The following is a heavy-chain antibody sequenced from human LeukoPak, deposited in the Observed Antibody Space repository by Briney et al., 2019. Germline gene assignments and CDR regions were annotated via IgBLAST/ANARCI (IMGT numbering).Heavy chain of an antibody. CDR1: GYTFTSYG. CDR3: ARETSCSSTSCYDY. CDR2: ISAYNGNT. J-gene: IGHJ4*02. Sequence: GASVKVSCKASGYTFTSYGISWVRQAPGQGLEWMGWISAYNGNTNYAQKLQGRVTMTTDTSTSTAYMELRSLRSDDTAVYYCARETSCSSTSCYDYWGQGTLVTVSS. V-gene: IGHV1-18*01. D-gene: IGHD2-2*01.